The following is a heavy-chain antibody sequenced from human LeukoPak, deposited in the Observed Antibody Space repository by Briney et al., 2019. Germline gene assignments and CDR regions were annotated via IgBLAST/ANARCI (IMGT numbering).Heavy chain of an antibody. CDR3: VSSSQHGCSGGSCYLGYGMDV. CDR2: IYSGGSS. Sequence: PGGSLRLSCAASGFTVSSNYMSWVRQAPGKGLEWVSVIYSGGSSYYADSVKGRFTISRDNSKNTLYLQMNSLRAEDTAVYYCVSSSQHGCSGGSCYLGYGMDVWGQGTTVTVSS. J-gene: IGHJ6*02. D-gene: IGHD2-15*01. CDR1: GFTVSSNY. V-gene: IGHV3-53*01.